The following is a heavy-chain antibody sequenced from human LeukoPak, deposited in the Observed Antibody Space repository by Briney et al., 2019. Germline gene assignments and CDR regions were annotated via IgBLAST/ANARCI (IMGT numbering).Heavy chain of an antibody. CDR1: GGSISSGGYY. J-gene: IGHJ4*02. V-gene: IGHV4-31*03. CDR2: IYYSGST. CDR3: AREEIFGVVIGIDY. D-gene: IGHD3-3*01. Sequence: SQTLSLTCTVSGGSISSGGYYWSWIRQHPGKGLEWIGYIYYSGSTYYNPSLKSRVTISVDTSKNQFSLKLSSVTAADTAVYYCAREEIFGVVIGIDYWGQGTLVTVSS.